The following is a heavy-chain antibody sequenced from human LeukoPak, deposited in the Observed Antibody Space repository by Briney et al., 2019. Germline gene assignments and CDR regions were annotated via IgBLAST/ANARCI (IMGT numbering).Heavy chain of an antibody. CDR3: TREGMGTSFSAWFDP. CDR1: GFTFSSYE. J-gene: IGHJ5*01. V-gene: IGHV3-30*03. Sequence: GGSLRLSCAASGFTFSSYEMNWVRQAPGKGLEWVAVIGSDGRTDYYADPVKGRFTISRDSSKNMMYLQMNSLRTEDTAVYYCTREGMGTSFSAWFDPWGQGTLVTVSS. D-gene: IGHD1-7*01. CDR2: IGSDGRTD.